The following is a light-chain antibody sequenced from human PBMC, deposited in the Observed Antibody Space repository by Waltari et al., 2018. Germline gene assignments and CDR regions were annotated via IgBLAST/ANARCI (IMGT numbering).Light chain of an antibody. CDR2: DKN. CDR1: SLRSYY. Sequence: SSELTQDPAVSVAMGQTVRITCPGDSLRSYYESWYQQRPGQAPIRVIYDKNNRPSGVPDRFSGSSSHNTGSLTITGAQAEDEASYYCHSRDASGVAGSFGGGTKLTVL. CDR3: HSRDASGVAGS. V-gene: IGLV3-19*01. J-gene: IGLJ2*01.